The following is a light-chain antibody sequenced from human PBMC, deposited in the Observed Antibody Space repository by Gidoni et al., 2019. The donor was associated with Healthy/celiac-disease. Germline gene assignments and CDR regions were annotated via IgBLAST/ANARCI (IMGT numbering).Light chain of an antibody. CDR1: QSVSSN. CDR3: QFRDT. J-gene: IGKJ2*01. V-gene: IGKV3-15*01. Sequence: EIAMTQSPATLSVSPGERATLSCRASQSVSSNLAWYQQKPGQAPRLLIYGASTRATGIPARFSGSGSGTEFTLPISSLQSEDFAVYYCQFRDTFGQGTKLEIK. CDR2: GAS.